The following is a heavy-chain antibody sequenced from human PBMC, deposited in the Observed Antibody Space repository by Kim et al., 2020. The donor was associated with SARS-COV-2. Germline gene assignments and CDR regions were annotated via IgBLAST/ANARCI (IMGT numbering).Heavy chain of an antibody. CDR3: ASDPSSGSTWKYYFDY. CDR2: ISATSANI. CDR1: GLTFSTYA. J-gene: IGHJ4*02. Sequence: GESLKISCAASGLTFSTYAMNWVRQAPGRGLEWVSYISATSANIHYADSVKGRFTISRDNAKNSLFLQMNSLRDEDTAIYYCASDPSSGSTWKYYFDYWGPGTLVTVSS. D-gene: IGHD6-13*01. V-gene: IGHV3-48*02.